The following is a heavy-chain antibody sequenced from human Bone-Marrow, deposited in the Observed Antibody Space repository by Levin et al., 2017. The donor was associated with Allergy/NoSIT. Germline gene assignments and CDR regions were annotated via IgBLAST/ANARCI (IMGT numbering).Heavy chain of an antibody. V-gene: IGHV3-30-3*01. CDR3: ARDNGVMEGIALPGMVYFDY. D-gene: IGHD6-13*01. J-gene: IGHJ4*02. CDR1: AFSFSSYA. Sequence: GGSLRLSCAASAFSFSSYAIHWVRQAPGKGLEWVAVISDDGYNKNYADSVKGRFTISRDNSKSTLYLQLNSLRADDTAVYYCARDNGVMEGIALPGMVYFDYWGQGTLVTVSS. CDR2: ISDDGYNK.